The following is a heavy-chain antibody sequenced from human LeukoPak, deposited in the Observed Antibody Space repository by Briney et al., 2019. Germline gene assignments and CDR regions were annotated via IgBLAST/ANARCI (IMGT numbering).Heavy chain of an antibody. CDR1: GGSISSSSYY. V-gene: IGHV4-39*01. J-gene: IGHJ4*02. CDR2: IYYSGST. D-gene: IGHD3-16*02. Sequence: PSETLSLTCTVSGGSISSSSYYWGWIRQPPGKGLEWIGSIYYSGSTYYNPSLKSRVTISVDTSKNQFSLKLSSVTAADTAVYYCARFPYSYDYVWGSYHQGAYFDYWGQGTLVTVSS. CDR3: ARFPYSYDYVWGSYHQGAYFDY.